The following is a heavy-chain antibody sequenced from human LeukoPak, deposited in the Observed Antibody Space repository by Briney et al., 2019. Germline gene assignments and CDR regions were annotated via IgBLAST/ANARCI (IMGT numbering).Heavy chain of an antibody. Sequence: SETLSLTCTVSGGSISSGSYYWSWIRQPAGKGLEWIGRIYTSGSTNYNPSLKSRVTISVDTSKNQFSLKLSSVTAADTAVYYCARVRDPVTFYFDHWGQGTLVTVSS. CDR2: IYTSGST. CDR1: GGSISSGSYY. J-gene: IGHJ4*02. D-gene: IGHD4-17*01. CDR3: ARVRDPVTFYFDH. V-gene: IGHV4-61*02.